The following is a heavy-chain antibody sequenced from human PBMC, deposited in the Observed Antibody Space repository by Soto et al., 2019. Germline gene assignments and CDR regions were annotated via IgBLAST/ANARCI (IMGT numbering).Heavy chain of an antibody. CDR2: IYPGDSDT. CDR1: GYSFTSYW. V-gene: IGHV5-51*01. Sequence: LGESLKISCKGSGYSFTSYWIGWVRQMPGKGLEWMGIIYPGDSDTRYSPSFQGQVTISADKSISTAYPQWSSLKASDTAMYYCAAAFLEPSSSWPYYYYGMDVWGQGTTVTVSS. CDR3: AAAFLEPSSSWPYYYYGMDV. D-gene: IGHD6-13*01. J-gene: IGHJ6*02.